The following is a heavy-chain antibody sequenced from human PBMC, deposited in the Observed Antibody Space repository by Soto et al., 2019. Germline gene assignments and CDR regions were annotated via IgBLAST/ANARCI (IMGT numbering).Heavy chain of an antibody. D-gene: IGHD6-13*01. CDR1: GGSISSYY. V-gene: IGHV4-59*01. CDR3: ARVSRERGIAAAGYDYYYYYYMDV. CDR2: IYYSGST. J-gene: IGHJ6*03. Sequence: SETLSLTCTVSGGSISSYYWSWIRQPPGKGLEWIGYIYYSGSTNYNPSLKSRVTISVDTSKNQFSLKLSSVTAADTAVYYCARVSRERGIAAAGYDYYYYYYMDVWGKGTTVTVSS.